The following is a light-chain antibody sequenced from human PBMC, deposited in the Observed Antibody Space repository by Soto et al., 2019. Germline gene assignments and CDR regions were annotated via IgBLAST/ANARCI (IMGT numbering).Light chain of an antibody. V-gene: IGKV3-20*01. CDR3: QQYGSSTMYT. Sequence: EIVLTQSPGTLSLSPGERATLSCRASQSISSSYLAWYQQKPGQAPRLLIYGASSRATGIPDTFSGSGSGTDFTLTISRLEPEDFAVYYCQQYGSSTMYTVGQGTKLEIK. CDR2: GAS. J-gene: IGKJ2*01. CDR1: QSISSSY.